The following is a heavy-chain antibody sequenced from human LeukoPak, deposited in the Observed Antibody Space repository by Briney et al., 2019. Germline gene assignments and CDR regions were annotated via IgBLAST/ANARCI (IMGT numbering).Heavy chain of an antibody. CDR2: IYYSGST. Sequence: PSETLSLTCTVSGGSISSSDYYWGWIRQPPGKGLEWIGSIYYSGSTHYNPSLKSRVTISVDTSKNQFSLKLNSVTAADTAFYYCARHSSGWIYYFDYWGQGTLVTVSS. V-gene: IGHV4-39*01. CDR1: GGSISSSDYY. J-gene: IGHJ4*02. D-gene: IGHD6-19*01. CDR3: ARHSSGWIYYFDY.